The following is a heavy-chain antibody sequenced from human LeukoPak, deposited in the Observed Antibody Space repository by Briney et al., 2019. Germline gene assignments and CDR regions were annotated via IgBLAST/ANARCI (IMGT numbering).Heavy chain of an antibody. CDR3: ARDYGDYNGGGVLDY. CDR1: GGTFSSYA. Sequence: SVKVSCKASGGTFSSYAISWVRQAPGQGLEWMGGIIPIFGTANYAQKFQGRVTITADESTSTVYMELSSLRSEDTAVYYCARDYGDYNGGGVLDYWGQGTLVTVSS. V-gene: IGHV1-69*13. J-gene: IGHJ4*02. CDR2: IIPIFGTA. D-gene: IGHD4-17*01.